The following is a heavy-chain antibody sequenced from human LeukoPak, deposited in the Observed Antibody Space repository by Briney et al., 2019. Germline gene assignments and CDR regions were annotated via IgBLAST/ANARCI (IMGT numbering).Heavy chain of an antibody. D-gene: IGHD6-13*01. V-gene: IGHV1-69*13. J-gene: IGHJ4*02. CDR3: ARDRGVLTAAGTDYFDY. Sequence: ASVKVSCKASGGTFSSYAISWVRQAPGQGLEWMGGVVPMFATVNYAQKFQGRVTIIADESTSTAYMELSSLRSEDTAVYYCARDRGVLTAAGTDYFDYWGQGTLVTVSS. CDR1: GGTFSSYA. CDR2: VVPMFATV.